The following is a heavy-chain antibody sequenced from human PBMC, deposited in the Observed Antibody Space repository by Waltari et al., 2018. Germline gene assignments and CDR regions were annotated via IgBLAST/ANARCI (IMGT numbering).Heavy chain of an antibody. D-gene: IGHD5-12*01. CDR1: GGSIGSGGYY. Sequence: QLRLQESGPGLVKPSETLSLTCTVSGGSIGSGGYYWGWIRQSPGKGLEWIGSIYYSGSTHYNPTLESRVTISGDTSKNQFSLKVSSVTAADTAVYYCARHWKRSGYRFDPWGQGTLVTVSS. V-gene: IGHV4-39*01. CDR2: IYYSGST. J-gene: IGHJ5*02. CDR3: ARHWKRSGYRFDP.